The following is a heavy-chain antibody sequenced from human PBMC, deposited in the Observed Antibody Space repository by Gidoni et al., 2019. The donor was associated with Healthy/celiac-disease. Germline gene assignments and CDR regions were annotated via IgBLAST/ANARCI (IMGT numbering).Heavy chain of an antibody. V-gene: IGHV1-69*06. CDR2: ILPIFGTA. D-gene: IGHD5-12*01. J-gene: IGHJ4*02. Sequence: QVQLVQSGAEVKKPGSSVKVSCKASGGTFSSYAISWVRQATGQGLELMGGILPIFGTANYAQKFQGRVTITANKSTSTAYMELSSLRSEDTAVYYCARTPRGYSGYDPTYYFDYWGQGTLVTVSS. CDR3: ARTPRGYSGYDPTYYFDY. CDR1: GGTFSSYA.